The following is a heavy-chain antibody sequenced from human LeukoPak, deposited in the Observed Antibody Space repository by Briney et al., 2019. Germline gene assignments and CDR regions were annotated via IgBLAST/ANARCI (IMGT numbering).Heavy chain of an antibody. CDR2: IIPIFGTA. V-gene: IGHV1-69*13. CDR1: GGTFSSYA. CDR3: ARRVTWYCDSSGYSENGDYFDY. D-gene: IGHD3-22*01. J-gene: IGHJ4*02. Sequence: SVKVSCKASGGTFSSYAISWVRQAPGQGLEWMGGIIPIFGTANYAQKFQGRVTITADESTSTAYMELSSLRSEDTAVYYCARRVTWYCDSSGYSENGDYFDYWGQGTLVTVSS.